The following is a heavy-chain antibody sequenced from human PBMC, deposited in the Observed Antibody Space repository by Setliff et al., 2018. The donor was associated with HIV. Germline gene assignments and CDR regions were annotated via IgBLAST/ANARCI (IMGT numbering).Heavy chain of an antibody. V-gene: IGHV4-34*01. CDR3: ARGVKPSYYYDSSGYPSYSMDI. J-gene: IGHJ6*02. CDR2: INQSGGI. CDR1: GGSFSGYY. Sequence: PSETLSLTCAVSGGSFSGYYWSWIRQPPGKGLEWIGEINQSGGINYNPSLKSRVTVSVDTSKNRFSLKLSSVTAADTAVYYCARGVKPSYYYDSSGYPSYSMDIWGQGTTVTVSS. D-gene: IGHD3-22*01.